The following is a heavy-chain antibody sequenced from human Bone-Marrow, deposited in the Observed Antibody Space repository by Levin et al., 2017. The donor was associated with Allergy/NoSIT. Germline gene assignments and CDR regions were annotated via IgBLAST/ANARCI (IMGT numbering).Heavy chain of an antibody. CDR2: INSGGNAI. CDR3: ARGAAAAKFDP. Sequence: GESLKISCAASGFTFSDYYMSWIRQAPGKGLKWVSYINSGGNAIYYADSVKGRFTISRDNAKNSLYLQMNSLRAEDTAVYYCARGAAAAKFDPWGQGTLVTVSS. CDR1: GFTFSDYY. D-gene: IGHD6-13*01. V-gene: IGHV3-11*01. J-gene: IGHJ5*02.